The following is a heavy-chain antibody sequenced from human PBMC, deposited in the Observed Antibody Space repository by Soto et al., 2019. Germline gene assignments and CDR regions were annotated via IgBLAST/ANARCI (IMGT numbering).Heavy chain of an antibody. V-gene: IGHV1-69*02. D-gene: IGHD2-2*01. CDR3: ARSSVVPAAISWNGMDV. J-gene: IGHJ6*02. CDR2: IIPILGIA. Sequence: QVQLVQSGAEVKKPGSSVKVSCKASGGTFSSYTISWVRQAPGQGLEWMGRIIPILGIANYAQKFQGRVTITAEKSTSTAYMELSSLRSEETAVYYCARSSVVPAAISWNGMDVWGQGTTVTVSS. CDR1: GGTFSSYT.